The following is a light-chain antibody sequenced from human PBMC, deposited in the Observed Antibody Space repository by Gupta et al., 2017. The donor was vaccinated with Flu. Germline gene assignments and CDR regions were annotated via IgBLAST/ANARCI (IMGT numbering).Light chain of an antibody. J-gene: IGKJ1*01. CDR2: GAS. Sequence: EIVLTQSTGTLSLSPGERATLSCRASQSVRSSYLAWYQQKPGQAPRLLIYGASKRATGIPDRFSGSGSGTDFTVTISRLEPEDFAVYYCQQYGTSSWTFGQGTKVELK. CDR3: QQYGTSSWT. V-gene: IGKV3-20*01. CDR1: QSVRSSY.